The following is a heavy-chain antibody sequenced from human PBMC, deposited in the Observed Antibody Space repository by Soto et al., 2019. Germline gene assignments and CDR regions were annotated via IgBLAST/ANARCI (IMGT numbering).Heavy chain of an antibody. CDR3: ARDLIEMATLRSGF. J-gene: IGHJ4*02. CDR1: GFTVSSNY. V-gene: IGHV3-66*01. CDR2: IYSGGST. D-gene: IGHD4-17*01. Sequence: GGSLRLSCAASGFTVSSNYMSWVRQAPGKGLEWVSVIYSGGSTYYADSVKGRFTISRDNSKNTLYLQMNSLRAEDTAVYYCARDLIEMATLRSGFWGQGTLVTVSS.